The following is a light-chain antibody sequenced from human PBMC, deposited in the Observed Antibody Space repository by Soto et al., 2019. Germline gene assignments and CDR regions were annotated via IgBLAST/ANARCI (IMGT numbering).Light chain of an antibody. CDR1: SSEVGGYNY. CDR3: SSYRSSSIVV. CDR2: DVS. J-gene: IGLJ2*01. V-gene: IGLV2-14*01. Sequence: QSALTQPASGSGSPGQSITIPCTGTSSEVGGYNYVSWYPQHPGKAPKLMINDVSNRPSGVSNRFSGSKSGNTASLTISGLQAEDEADYYCSSYRSSSIVVFGAGTKLTVL.